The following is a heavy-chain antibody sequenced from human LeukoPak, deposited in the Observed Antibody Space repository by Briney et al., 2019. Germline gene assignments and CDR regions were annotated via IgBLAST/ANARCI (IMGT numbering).Heavy chain of an antibody. CDR3: ATQVYEPFYFDY. J-gene: IGHJ4*02. CDR2: INPSGGST. Sequence: GASVKVSCKASGYTFTSYYMHWVRQAPGQGLEWMGIINPSGGSTSYAQKFQGRVTLTEDTSTDTAYMELSSLRSEDTAVYYCATQVYEPFYFDYWGQGTLVTVSS. CDR1: GYTFTSYY. V-gene: IGHV1-46*01. D-gene: IGHD2/OR15-2a*01.